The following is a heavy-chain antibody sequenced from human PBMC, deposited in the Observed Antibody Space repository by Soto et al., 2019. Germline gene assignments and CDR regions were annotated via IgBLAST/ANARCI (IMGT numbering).Heavy chain of an antibody. CDR3: ARWDYYDSSGYYLMYYGMDV. CDR2: IYYSGST. V-gene: IGHV4-61*03. J-gene: IGHJ6*02. Sequence: PSETLSLTCTVSGGSVSSGSYYWSWIRQPPGKGLEWIGCIYYSGSTKYNPSLKSRVTISVDTSKNHFSLRLSSVTAADTAVYYCARWDYYDSSGYYLMYYGMDVWGQGTTVPVSS. D-gene: IGHD3-22*01. CDR1: GGSVSSGSYY.